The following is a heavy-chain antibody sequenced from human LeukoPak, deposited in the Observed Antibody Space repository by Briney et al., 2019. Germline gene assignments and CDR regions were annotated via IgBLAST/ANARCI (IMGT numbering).Heavy chain of an antibody. CDR2: FDPEDGET. Sequence: ASVKVSCKVSGYTLTELSMHLVRQAPGKGLEWMGGFDPEDGETIYAQKFQGRVTMTEDTTTDTAYMELSSLRSEDTAVYYCAPVDCYRRLPFAYWGQGTLVTVSS. CDR1: GYTLTELS. V-gene: IGHV1-24*01. D-gene: IGHD2-15*01. CDR3: APVDCYRRLPFAY. J-gene: IGHJ4*02.